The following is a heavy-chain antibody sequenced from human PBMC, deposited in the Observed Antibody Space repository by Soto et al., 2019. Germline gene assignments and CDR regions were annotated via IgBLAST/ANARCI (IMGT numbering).Heavy chain of an antibody. CDR1: GYSFTDYH. V-gene: IGHV1-2*04. CDR2: INPKSGGT. D-gene: IGHD2-8*01. CDR3: ARGHSTDCSNGVCSFFYNHEMDV. Sequence: QVQLVQSGAEVKKPGASVRVSCKASGYSFTDYHIHWVRQAPEQGLEWLGRINPKSGGTSTAQKFQGWVTMTRDRSISTVYMELTRLRSDDTAVYFCARGHSTDCSNGVCSFFYNHEMDVWGQGTTVTVSS. J-gene: IGHJ6*02.